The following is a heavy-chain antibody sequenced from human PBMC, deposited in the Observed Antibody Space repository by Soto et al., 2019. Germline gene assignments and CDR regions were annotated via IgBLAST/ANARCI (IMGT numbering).Heavy chain of an antibody. V-gene: IGHV1-18*01. CDR1: GYTFTSYG. J-gene: IGHJ5*02. D-gene: IGHD6-19*01. CDR3: ARMRTVAGTLWFDP. Sequence: GASVKVSCKASGYTFTSYGISWVRQAPGQGLEWMGWISAYNGNTNYAQKLQGRVTMTTDTSTSTAYMELRSLRSDDTAVYYCARMRTVAGTLWFDPLGQGTLVTVSS. CDR2: ISAYNGNT.